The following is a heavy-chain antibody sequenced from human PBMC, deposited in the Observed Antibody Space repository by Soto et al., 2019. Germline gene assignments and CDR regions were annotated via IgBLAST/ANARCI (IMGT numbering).Heavy chain of an antibody. D-gene: IGHD3-16*01. V-gene: IGHV3-33*01. CDR2: IWYDGSNK. Sequence: VQLVESGGGVVQPGRSLRLSCAASGFTFSSYGMHWVRQAPGKGLEWVAVIWYDGSNKYYADSVKGRFTISRDNSKNTLYLQMNSLRAEDTAVYYCARDFFVGDDYYYYMDVWGKGTTVTVSS. CDR1: GFTFSSYG. J-gene: IGHJ6*03. CDR3: ARDFFVGDDYYYYMDV.